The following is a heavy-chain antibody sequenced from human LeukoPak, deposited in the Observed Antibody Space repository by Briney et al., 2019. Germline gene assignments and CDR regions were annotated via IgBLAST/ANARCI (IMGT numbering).Heavy chain of an antibody. J-gene: IGHJ6*02. CDR1: GFTFSSYA. CDR2: ISYDGSNK. V-gene: IGHV3-30-3*01. D-gene: IGHD3-3*01. CDR3: ARWRATIFGVVIAPYYYGMDV. Sequence: GRSLRLSCAASGFTFSSYAMHWVRQAPGKGLEWVAVISYDGSNKYYADSVKGRFTISRDNSKNTLYLQMNSLRAEDTAVYDCARWRATIFGVVIAPYYYGMDVWGQGTTVTVSS.